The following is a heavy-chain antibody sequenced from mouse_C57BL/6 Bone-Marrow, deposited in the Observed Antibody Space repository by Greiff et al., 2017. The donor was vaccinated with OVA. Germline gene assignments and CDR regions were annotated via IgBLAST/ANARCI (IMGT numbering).Heavy chain of an antibody. CDR1: GYTFTDYY. D-gene: IGHD2-4*01. J-gene: IGHJ2*01. CDR3: AREGYDYDGDY. V-gene: IGHV1-26*01. CDR2: INPNNGGT. Sequence: VQLQQSGPELVKPGASVKISCKASGYTFTDYYMNWVKQSHGKSLEWIGDINPNNGGTSYNQKFKGKATLTVDKSSSTAYMELRSLTSEDSAVYYCAREGYDYDGDYWGQGTTLTVSS.